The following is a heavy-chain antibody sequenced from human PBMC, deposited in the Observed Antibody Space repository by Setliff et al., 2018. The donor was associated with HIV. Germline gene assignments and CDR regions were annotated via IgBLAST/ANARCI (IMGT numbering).Heavy chain of an antibody. J-gene: IGHJ3*02. CDR2: IYYSGNT. Sequence: SETLSLTCNVSDGFISSSSYYWAWIRQPPGKGLEWIGTIYYSGNTYYRPSLKSRVTVSIDTSKNQFSLRLNSVTAADTAVYYCARQSGYTRGWDIFGLVAGSFDIWGQGTMVTVSS. CDR1: DGFISSSSYY. V-gene: IGHV4-39*01. CDR3: ARQSGYTRGWDIFGLVAGSFDI. D-gene: IGHD3-3*01.